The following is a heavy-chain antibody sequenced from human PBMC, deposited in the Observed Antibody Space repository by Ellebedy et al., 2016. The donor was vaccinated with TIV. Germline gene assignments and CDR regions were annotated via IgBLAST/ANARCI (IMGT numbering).Heavy chain of an antibody. V-gene: IGHV4-59*01. Sequence: MPSETLSLTCTVSGGSISSYYWSWIRQPPGKGLEWIGYIYYSGSTNYNLSLKSRVTISLDTSKNQFSLKLSSVTAADTAVYYCARAAASNVYGMDVWGQGTTVTVSS. CDR1: GGSISSYY. D-gene: IGHD6-25*01. J-gene: IGHJ6*02. CDR3: ARAAASNVYGMDV. CDR2: IYYSGST.